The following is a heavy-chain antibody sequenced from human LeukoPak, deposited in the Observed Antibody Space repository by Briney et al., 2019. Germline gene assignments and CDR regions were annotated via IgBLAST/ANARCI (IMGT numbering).Heavy chain of an antibody. CDR2: INAGNGNT. Sequence: ASVKVSCKASGYTFTSYAMHWVRQAPGQRLEWMGWINAGNGNTKYSQKFQGRVTITRDTSASTAYMELSSLRSEDTAAYYCAREVVVGGGNWFDPWGQGTLVTVSS. V-gene: IGHV1-3*01. CDR1: GYTFTSYA. J-gene: IGHJ5*02. CDR3: AREVVVGGGNWFDP. D-gene: IGHD2-2*01.